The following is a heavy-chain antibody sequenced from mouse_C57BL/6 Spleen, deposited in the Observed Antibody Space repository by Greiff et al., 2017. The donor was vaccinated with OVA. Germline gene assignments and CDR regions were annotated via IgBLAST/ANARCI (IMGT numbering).Heavy chain of an antibody. CDR3: ARGGYYAMDY. CDR1: GFTFSDYG. J-gene: IGHJ4*01. CDR2: ISSGSGTI. V-gene: IGHV5-17*01. Sequence: EVKLVESGGGLVKPGGSLKLSCAASGFTFSDYGMHWVRQAPEKGLEWVAYISSGSGTIYYADTVKGRFTISRDNAKNTLFLQMTSLRSEDTAMYYCARGGYYAMDYWGQGTSVTVSS.